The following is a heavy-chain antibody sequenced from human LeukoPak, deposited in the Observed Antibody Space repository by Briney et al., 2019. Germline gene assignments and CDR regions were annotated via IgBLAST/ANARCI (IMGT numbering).Heavy chain of an antibody. CDR3: ARLYCRGGNCYSYFDS. V-gene: IGHV4-4*07. CDR1: GGSMNDYY. CDR2: IYANGAT. J-gene: IGHJ4*02. D-gene: IGHD2-15*01. Sequence: SETLSLTCTVSGGSMNDYYWYWIRQPAGKGLECIGRIYANGATNYNASLKSRITLSVDTSKTQFSLTLNSVTAADSAVYYCARLYCRGGNCYSYFDSWGRGTLVTVSS.